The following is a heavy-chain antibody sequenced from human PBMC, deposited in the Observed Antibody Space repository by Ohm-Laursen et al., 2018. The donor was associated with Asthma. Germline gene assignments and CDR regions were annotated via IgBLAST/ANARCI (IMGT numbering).Heavy chain of an antibody. Sequence: SLRLSCSASGFTFSSYGMHWVRQAPGKGLEWVAVISSDGSNQYYGDSVKGRFTISRDNSKNTLYLQMNSLRAEDTAVYYCASGLTTRYLYWGQGTLVTVSS. CDR2: ISSDGSNQ. V-gene: IGHV3-30*03. J-gene: IGHJ4*02. CDR3: ASGLTTRYLY. CDR1: GFTFSSYG. D-gene: IGHD4-17*01.